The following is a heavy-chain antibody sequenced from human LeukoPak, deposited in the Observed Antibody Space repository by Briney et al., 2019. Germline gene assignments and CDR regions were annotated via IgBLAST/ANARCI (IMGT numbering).Heavy chain of an antibody. V-gene: IGHV3-21*01. Sequence: PGGSLRLSCAASGFTFSSYSMNWVRQAPGKGLEWVSSISSSSSYIYYADSVKGRFTISRDNAKNSLYLQMNSLRAEDTAVYYCAKDRQYQLLSGGGSMDVWGKGTTVTVSS. CDR2: ISSSSSYI. J-gene: IGHJ6*03. CDR3: AKDRQYQLLSGGGSMDV. D-gene: IGHD2-2*01. CDR1: GFTFSSYS.